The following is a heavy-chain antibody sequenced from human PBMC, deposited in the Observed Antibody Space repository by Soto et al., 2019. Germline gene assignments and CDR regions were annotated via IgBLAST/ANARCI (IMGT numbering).Heavy chain of an antibody. CDR2: ISYDGSNK. D-gene: IGHD6-25*01. Sequence: GSLSLSCAASGFTFSSYAMHWVRQAPGKGLEWVAVISYDGSNKYYADSVKGRFTISRDNSKNTVYLQMNSLRAEYTAVYYCARDGSRLGWDQRLYYFYFGMVVWGQGTTVTVFS. J-gene: IGHJ6*02. CDR3: ARDGSRLGWDQRLYYFYFGMVV. CDR1: GFTFSSYA. V-gene: IGHV3-30-3*01.